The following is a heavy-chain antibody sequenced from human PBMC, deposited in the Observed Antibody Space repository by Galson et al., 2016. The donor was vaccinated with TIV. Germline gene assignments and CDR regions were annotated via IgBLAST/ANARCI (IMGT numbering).Heavy chain of an antibody. V-gene: IGHV6-1*01. CDR3: ARATPSVFGIIMPLDS. Sequence: CAISGDSVSSNSAAWNWLRQSPSRGLEWLGRTFYRSKWYNDYAPSVKSRITINPDTSKNQSSLQLNSVTPEDTAVYYCARATPSVFGIIMPLDSWGQGTLVTVSS. J-gene: IGHJ4*02. CDR2: TFYRSKWYN. CDR1: GDSVSSNSAA. D-gene: IGHD2-2*01.